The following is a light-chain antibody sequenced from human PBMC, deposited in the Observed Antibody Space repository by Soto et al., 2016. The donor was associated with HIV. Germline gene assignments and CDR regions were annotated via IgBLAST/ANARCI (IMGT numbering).Light chain of an antibody. J-gene: IGKJ4*01. CDR1: QVISNS. CDR2: AAF. V-gene: IGKV1-NL1*01. CDR3: QQYKNYPLT. Sequence: DIQMTQSPFSLSASVGDRVTITCRATQVISNSLAWYQQKPGKAPILLVYAAFRLESGVPSRFSGSGSGTDYTLTISSLQPEDLATYFCQQYKNYPLTFGGGTKVEIK.